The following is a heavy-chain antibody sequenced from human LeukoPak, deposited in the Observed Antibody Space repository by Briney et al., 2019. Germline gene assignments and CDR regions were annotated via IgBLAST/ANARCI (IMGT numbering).Heavy chain of an antibody. J-gene: IGHJ3*02. CDR3: ASLNYGSGNSLDAFDI. CDR2: IYYSGST. V-gene: IGHV4-30-4*01. D-gene: IGHD3-10*01. CDR1: GGSISSYY. Sequence: SETLSLTCTVSGGSISSYYWSWIRQPPGKGLEWIGYIYYSGSTYYNPSLKSRVTISVDTSKNQFSLKLSSVTAADTAVYYCASLNYGSGNSLDAFDIWGQGTMVTVSS.